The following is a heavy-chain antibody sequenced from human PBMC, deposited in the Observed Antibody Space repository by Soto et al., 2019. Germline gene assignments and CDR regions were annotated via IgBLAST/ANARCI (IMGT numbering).Heavy chain of an antibody. CDR1: GGSISSYY. CDR2: IYYSGST. Sequence: QVQLQESGPGLVKPSETLSLTCTVSGGSISSYYWSWIRQPPGKGLEWIGYIYYSGSTNYNPSLKSRVTISVDTSKNQFSLKLSSVTAADTAVYYCARVYSSGWPYYYYGMDVWGQGTTVTVSS. D-gene: IGHD6-19*01. V-gene: IGHV4-59*08. CDR3: ARVYSSGWPYYYYGMDV. J-gene: IGHJ6*02.